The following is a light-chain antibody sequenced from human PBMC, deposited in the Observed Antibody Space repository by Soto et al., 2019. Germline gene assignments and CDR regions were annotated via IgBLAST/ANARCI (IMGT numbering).Light chain of an antibody. Sequence: EIVLTQSPGTLSLSPGERATLSCRASQSVSSSYLAWYQQKLGQAPRLLIYDASSRATGVSDRFSGSGSGTDFTLTIRRLEPEDSAVYYCQQYGNSRWTFGQGTKVEIK. CDR2: DAS. V-gene: IGKV3-20*01. CDR3: QQYGNSRWT. J-gene: IGKJ1*01. CDR1: QSVSSSY.